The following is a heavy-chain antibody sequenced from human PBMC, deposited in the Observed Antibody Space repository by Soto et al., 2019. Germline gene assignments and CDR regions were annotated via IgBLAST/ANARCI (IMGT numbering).Heavy chain of an antibody. CDR1: AGSISSYY. V-gene: IGHV4-59*12. Sequence: SETLSLTCTVSAGSISSYYWSWIRQPPGRGLEWIGYIYYSGSTNYNPSLKSRVTISVDTSKNQFSLKLSSVTAADTAVYYCARESAGSGKNNWFDPWGQGMLVTVSS. CDR2: IYYSGST. J-gene: IGHJ5*02. CDR3: ARESAGSGKNNWFDP. D-gene: IGHD3-10*01.